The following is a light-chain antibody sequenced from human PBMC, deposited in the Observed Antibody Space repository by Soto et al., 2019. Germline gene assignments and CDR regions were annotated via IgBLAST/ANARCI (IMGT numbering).Light chain of an antibody. Sequence: EIVLTQSPGTLSLSPGERVTLSCRASQSVRSSYLAWYQQKPGQAPRLLISGASSRATGIPDRFSGSGSGTDFTLTISRLEPEDFAVYYCQQYGSSPKTFGQGTKVEIK. CDR1: QSVRSSY. J-gene: IGKJ1*01. CDR2: GAS. V-gene: IGKV3-20*01. CDR3: QQYGSSPKT.